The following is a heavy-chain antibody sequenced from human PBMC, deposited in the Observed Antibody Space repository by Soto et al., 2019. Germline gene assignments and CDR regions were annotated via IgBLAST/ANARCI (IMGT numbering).Heavy chain of an antibody. D-gene: IGHD2-15*01. CDR1: GYTFTGYY. CDR2: ISYDGSNK. V-gene: IGHV3-30*18. J-gene: IGHJ6*03. CDR3: AKDSLDCSGGSCYWYYYYYYMDV. Sequence: SCKASGYTFTGYYMHWVRQAPGKGLEWVAVISYDGSNKYYADSVKGRFTISRDNSKNTLYLQMNSLRAEDTAVYYCAKDSLDCSGGSCYWYYYYYYMDVWGKGTTVTVSS.